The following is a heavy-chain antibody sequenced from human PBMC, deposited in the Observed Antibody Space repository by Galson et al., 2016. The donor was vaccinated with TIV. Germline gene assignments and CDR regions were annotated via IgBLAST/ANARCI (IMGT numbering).Heavy chain of an antibody. CDR1: GYTFINYG. V-gene: IGHV1-18*01. CDR3: ARDIMVRGVSHYYYGMDV. D-gene: IGHD3-10*01. CDR2: ISTNNGKT. J-gene: IGHJ6*02. Sequence: SVKVSCKASGYTFINYGISCVRQAPGQGLEWMGWISTNNGKTSFAQKLQGRVSMTTDTSTSTAYMELRGLRSDDTAFYYCARDIMVRGVSHYYYGMDVWGQGTTVTVSS.